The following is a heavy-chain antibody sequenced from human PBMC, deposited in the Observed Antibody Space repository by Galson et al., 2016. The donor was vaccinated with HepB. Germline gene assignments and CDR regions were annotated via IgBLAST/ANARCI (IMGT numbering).Heavy chain of an antibody. V-gene: IGHV4-30-4*08. CDR3: TRYAGVGATPGRPD. J-gene: IGHJ1*01. D-gene: IGHD1-26*01. CDR1: GGSISSGGDY. CDR2: IYYTGRT. Sequence: LSLTCTVSGGSISSGGDYWTWIRQQPGKGLEWIGAIYYTGRTKYNPFLKSRLTISVEPSKNQFSLDLTSVSSEDTAVYYCTRYAGVGATPGRPDWGLGTLVTVSS.